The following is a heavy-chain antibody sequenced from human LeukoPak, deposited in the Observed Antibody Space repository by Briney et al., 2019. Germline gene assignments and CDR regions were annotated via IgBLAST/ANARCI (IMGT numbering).Heavy chain of an antibody. V-gene: IGHV4-4*07. J-gene: IGHJ4*02. D-gene: IGHD2-2*01. Sequence: PSETLSLTCTVSGGSISGYYWSWIRQSAGKGLEWIGRIYSTGTHDYNPSHKSRVTMSVDTSKNQLSLKLSSVTAADTAVYYCARGAGYCSSTSCPGIDYWGQGTLVTVSS. CDR1: GGSISGYY. CDR3: ARGAGYCSSTSCPGIDY. CDR2: IYSTGTH.